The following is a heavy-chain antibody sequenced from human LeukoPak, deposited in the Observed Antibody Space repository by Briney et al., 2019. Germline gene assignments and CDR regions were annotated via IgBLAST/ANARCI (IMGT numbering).Heavy chain of an antibody. D-gene: IGHD3-10*01. CDR2: ISGDGGST. J-gene: IGHJ6*02. CDR1: GFTFDDYA. Sequence: PGGSLRLSCAASGFTFDDYAMDWVRQAPGKGLEWVSLISGDGGSTYFADCVKGRFTISRDNSENSLYLQMNSLRTEDTALYYCAKDIYNRRWWFGELPPYGMDVWGQGTTVTVSS. CDR3: AKDIYNRRWWFGELPPYGMDV. V-gene: IGHV3-43*02.